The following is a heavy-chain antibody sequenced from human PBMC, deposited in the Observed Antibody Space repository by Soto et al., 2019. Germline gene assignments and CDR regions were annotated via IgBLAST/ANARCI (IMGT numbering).Heavy chain of an antibody. V-gene: IGHV4-34*01. J-gene: IGHJ3*02. CDR1: AGSFSHYY. CDR2: IKHSGSS. CDR3: ARGGSSEWKVAIDS. D-gene: IGHD6-13*01. Sequence: SETLSLTCAVNAGSFSHYYWNWSRQSPGKGLEWIGKIKHSGSSNYNPSLRSRVSISVDMSKNQFSLRLSSVTAADTAVYYCARGGSSEWKVAIDSRGQGPMVTVAS.